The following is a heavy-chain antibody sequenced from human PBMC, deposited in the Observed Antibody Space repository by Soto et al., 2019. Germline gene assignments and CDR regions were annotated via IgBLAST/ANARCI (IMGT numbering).Heavy chain of an antibody. CDR3: ARDKVVVVAAESNFDY. CDR1: GYTFTSYG. CDR2: ISAYNGNT. J-gene: IGHJ4*02. Sequence: ASVKVSCKASGYTFTSYGISWVRQAPGQGLEWMGWISAYNGNTNYAQKLQGRVTMTTDTSTSTAYMELRSLRSDDTAVYYCARDKVVVVAAESNFDYWGQGTLVTVSS. V-gene: IGHV1-18*01. D-gene: IGHD2-15*01.